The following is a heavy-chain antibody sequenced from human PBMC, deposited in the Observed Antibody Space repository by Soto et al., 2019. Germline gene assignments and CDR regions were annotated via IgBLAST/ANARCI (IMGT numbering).Heavy chain of an antibody. D-gene: IGHD3-16*01. CDR1: GYSFAGFY. Sequence: ASVNVSCKXSGYSFAGFYIHWMRQAPGQGLEWVGSINSNSGATTYAQKFQDSVAMTRDTSVSTAYMDLNRLTSDDTAIYYCAIIMTHSDSFDIWGQGTMVTVSS. CDR3: AIIMTHSDSFDI. V-gene: IGHV1-2*04. J-gene: IGHJ3*02. CDR2: INSNSGAT.